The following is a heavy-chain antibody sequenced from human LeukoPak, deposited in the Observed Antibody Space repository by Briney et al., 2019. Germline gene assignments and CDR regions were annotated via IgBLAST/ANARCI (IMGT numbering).Heavy chain of an antibody. V-gene: IGHV1-2*02. D-gene: IGHD6-19*01. J-gene: IGHJ4*02. Sequence: ASVKVSCKASGYTFTGYYMHWVRQAPGQGLEWMGWINPNSGGTNYAQKFQGRVTMTRDTSISTAYMELSRLRSDDTAVYYCARDSRIAVAGHSFDYWGQGTLVTVSS. CDR2: INPNSGGT. CDR1: GYTFTGYY. CDR3: ARDSRIAVAGHSFDY.